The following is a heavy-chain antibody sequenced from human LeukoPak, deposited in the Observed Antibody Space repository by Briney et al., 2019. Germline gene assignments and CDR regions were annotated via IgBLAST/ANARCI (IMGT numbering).Heavy chain of an antibody. CDR1: GYTFTGYY. D-gene: IGHD3-22*01. CDR2: INPNSGGT. V-gene: IGHV1-2*02. J-gene: IGHJ4*02. Sequence: ASVKVSCKASGYTFTGYYMHWARQAPGQGLEWMGWINPNSGGTNYAQKFQGRVTMTRDTSISTAYMELSRLRSDDTAVYYCARLLDYYDSSGNWGQGTLVTVSS. CDR3: ARLLDYYDSSGN.